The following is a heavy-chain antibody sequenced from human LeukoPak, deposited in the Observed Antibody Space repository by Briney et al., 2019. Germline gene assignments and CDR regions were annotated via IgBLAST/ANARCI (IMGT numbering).Heavy chain of an antibody. Sequence: GGSLRLSCAASEFTFSGYAMNWVRQAPGKGLEWVSGISGGGDRTYYADSVKGRFTISRDNSKSTLYLQMNSLRVEDTALYYCAKGDGINHYHWFDPWGQGTQVTVSS. CDR1: EFTFSGYA. CDR2: ISGGGDRT. D-gene: IGHD2-21*02. V-gene: IGHV3-23*01. CDR3: AKGDGINHYHWFDP. J-gene: IGHJ5*02.